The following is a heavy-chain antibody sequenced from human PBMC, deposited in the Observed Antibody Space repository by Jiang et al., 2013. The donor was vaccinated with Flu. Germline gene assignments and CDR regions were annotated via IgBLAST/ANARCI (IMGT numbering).Heavy chain of an antibody. CDR2: TYYRSKWFN. CDR3: AGTYSYYRH. Sequence: SQTLSLTCVISGDSVSSDSATWNWIRQSPSRGLEWLGGTYYRSKWFNDYAESLKSRITINPDTSKNQFSLQLNSVTPEDTAVYYCAGTYSYYRHWGQGTLVTVSS. V-gene: IGHV6-1*01. D-gene: IGHD4-11*01. CDR1: GDSVSSDSAT. J-gene: IGHJ4*02.